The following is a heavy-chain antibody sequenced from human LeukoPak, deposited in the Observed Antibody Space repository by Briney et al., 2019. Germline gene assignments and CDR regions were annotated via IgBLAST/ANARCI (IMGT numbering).Heavy chain of an antibody. CDR1: GGSISSSRNY. V-gene: IGHV4-39*01. J-gene: IGHJ5*01. D-gene: IGHD3-22*01. Sequence: PSQTLSLTCTVSGGSISSSRNYWGWIRQPPGKGLEWIVTIYYSGSTYYNPSLKSRVTISVDTSKDQFSLKLSSLTAADTAVYYCARQVGYDSSGYSYPSWFDPWGQGTLVTVSS. CDR3: ARQVGYDSSGYSYPSWFDP. CDR2: IYYSGST.